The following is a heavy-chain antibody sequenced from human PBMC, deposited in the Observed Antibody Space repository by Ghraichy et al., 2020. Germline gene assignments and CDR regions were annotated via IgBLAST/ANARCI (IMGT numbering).Heavy chain of an antibody. V-gene: IGHV3-48*01. Sequence: LSLTCVASGFTFSSYSMNWVRQAPGKGLEWVSYIRSVGDTRYYADSVKGRFTISRDSAMNSLYLQMNSLRAEDTAVYYCVRDPHALDYWGQGTLVTVSS. CDR3: VRDPHALDY. J-gene: IGHJ4*02. CDR2: IRSVGDTR. CDR1: GFTFSSYS.